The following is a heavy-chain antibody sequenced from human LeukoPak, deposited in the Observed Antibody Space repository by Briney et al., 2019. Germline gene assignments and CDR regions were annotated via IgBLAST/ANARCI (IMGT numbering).Heavy chain of an antibody. CDR2: IYSGGST. CDR1: GFTVSSNY. V-gene: IGHV3-53*05. CDR3: AKSPHHYYGMDV. Sequence: GGSLRLSCAASGFTVSSNYMSWVRQAPGKGLEWVSVIYSGGSTHYADSEKGRFTISRDNAKNSLYLQMNSLRAEDTALYYCAKSPHHYYGMDVWGQGTTVTVSS. J-gene: IGHJ6*02.